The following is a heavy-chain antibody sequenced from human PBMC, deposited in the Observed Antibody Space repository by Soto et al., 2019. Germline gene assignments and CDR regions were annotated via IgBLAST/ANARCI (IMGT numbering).Heavy chain of an antibody. V-gene: IGHV3-15*01. CDR3: TTISVTDFYYYGMEV. CDR2: SKTNIDGGRI. Sequence: PVGSLRLSCEGSGFTFSNGCMSWVRQAPGKGLEWGGLSKTNIDGGRIEYAVPVKGRFTISRHDSKYRPYLQMNSLKTEDTGVYYRTTISVTDFYYYGMEVWGPGTTVTVSS. J-gene: IGHJ6*02. CDR1: GFTFSNGC.